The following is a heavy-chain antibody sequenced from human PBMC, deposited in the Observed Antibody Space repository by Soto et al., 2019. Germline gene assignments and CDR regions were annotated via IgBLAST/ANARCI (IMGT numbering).Heavy chain of an antibody. CDR2: MNPNSGNT. D-gene: IGHD3-9*01. CDR1: GYTFTSYY. Sequence: ASVKGSCKASGYTFTSYYINWVRQATGQGLEWMGWMNPNSGNTGYAQKFQGRGTMTRNTPISTAYMELSSLRSEDTAVYYCARKDVLRYLGPKGFDIWGQGTMVTVSS. CDR3: ARKDVLRYLGPKGFDI. J-gene: IGHJ3*02. V-gene: IGHV1-8*01.